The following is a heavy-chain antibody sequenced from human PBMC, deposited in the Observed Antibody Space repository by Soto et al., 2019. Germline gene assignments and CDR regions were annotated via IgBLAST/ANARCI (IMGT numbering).Heavy chain of an antibody. CDR1: GGSFSGYY. Sequence: SETLSLTCAVYGGSFSGYYWSWIRQPPGKGLEWIGEINHSGSTNYNPSLKSRVTISVDTSKNQFSLKLSSVTAADTAVYYCARGRKLWFYYYGMDVWGQGTTVTVSS. V-gene: IGHV4-34*01. J-gene: IGHJ6*02. CDR3: ARGRKLWFYYYGMDV. D-gene: IGHD5-18*01. CDR2: INHSGST.